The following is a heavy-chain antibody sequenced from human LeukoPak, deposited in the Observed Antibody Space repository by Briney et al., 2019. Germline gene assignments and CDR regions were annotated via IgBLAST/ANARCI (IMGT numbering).Heavy chain of an antibody. CDR1: GFTFSNYA. Sequence: GGSLRLSCAASGFTFSNYAMSWVRQPPGKGLEWVSGVSGGGSVAFYANSAEGRFTVSRDNSKNTLSLQMNSLRAEDTAIYYCAENLGSPWYYFDNWGRGTLVTVSS. J-gene: IGHJ4*02. D-gene: IGHD3-16*01. V-gene: IGHV3-23*01. CDR2: VSGGGSVA. CDR3: AENLGSPWYYFDN.